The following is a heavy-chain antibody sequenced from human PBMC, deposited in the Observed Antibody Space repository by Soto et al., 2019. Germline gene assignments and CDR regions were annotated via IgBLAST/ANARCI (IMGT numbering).Heavy chain of an antibody. CDR2: IWYDGSNK. Sequence: QRLPCAASGIIFISYGMPWGRQAPGKGLEWVAVIWYDGSNKYYADSVKGRFTISRDNYKNTQYLQMNSVRAEDTAVYYCARDVRSGMDVWGQGTTVTVSS. D-gene: IGHD3-16*02. CDR3: ARDVRSGMDV. CDR1: GIIFISYG. V-gene: IGHV3-33*01. J-gene: IGHJ6*02.